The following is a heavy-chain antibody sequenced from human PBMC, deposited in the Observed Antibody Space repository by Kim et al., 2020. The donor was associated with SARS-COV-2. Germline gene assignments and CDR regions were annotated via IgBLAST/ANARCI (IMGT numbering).Heavy chain of an antibody. CDR1: GFTFDDYA. V-gene: IGHV3-9*01. CDR2: ISWNSGSI. D-gene: IGHD6-19*01. Sequence: GGSLRLSCAASGFTFDDYAMHWVRQAPGKGLEWVSGISWNSGSIGYADSVKGRFTISRDNAKNSLYLQMNSLRAEDTALYYCAKWGPLYSSGWSSWYFDYWGQGTLVTVSS. J-gene: IGHJ4*02. CDR3: AKWGPLYSSGWSSWYFDY.